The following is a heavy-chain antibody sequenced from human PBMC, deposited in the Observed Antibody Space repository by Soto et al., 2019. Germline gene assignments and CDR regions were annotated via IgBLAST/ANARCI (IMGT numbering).Heavy chain of an antibody. CDR2: ISYDGSNK. D-gene: IGHD6-19*01. CDR3: AKGRNRYSSGWYLLIYYYGMDV. V-gene: IGHV3-30*18. J-gene: IGHJ6*02. CDR1: GFTFSSYG. Sequence: GGSLRLSCAASGFTFSSYGMHWVRQAPGKGLEWVAVISYDGSNKYYADSVKGRFTISRDNSKNTLYLQMNSLRAEDTAVYYCAKGRNRYSSGWYLLIYYYGMDVWGQGTTVTVSS.